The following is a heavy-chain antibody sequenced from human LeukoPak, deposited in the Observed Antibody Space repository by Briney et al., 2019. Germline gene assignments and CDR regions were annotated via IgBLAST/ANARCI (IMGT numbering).Heavy chain of an antibody. V-gene: IGHV4-34*01. J-gene: IGHJ4*02. Sequence: SETLSLTCAVYGGSFSGYHWSWIRQPSGKGLEWIGEINHSGSTNYNPSLKSRVTISVDTSKNQFSLKLSSVTAADTAVYYCARGLIPRTVAGNLGRGYFDYWGQGTLVTVSS. D-gene: IGHD6-19*01. CDR3: ARGLIPRTVAGNLGRGYFDY. CDR2: INHSGST. CDR1: GGSFSGYH.